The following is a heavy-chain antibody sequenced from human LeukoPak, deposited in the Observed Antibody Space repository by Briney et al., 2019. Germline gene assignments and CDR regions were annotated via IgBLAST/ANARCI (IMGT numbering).Heavy chain of an antibody. Sequence: GASVKVSCKASGYTFTGYYMHWVRQAPGQGLEWMGGINPNSGGTNYAQKFQGRVTMTRDTSISTAYMELSRLRSDDTAVYYCARGQFDFWSGYYYLDYWGQGAMVTVSS. J-gene: IGHJ4*02. CDR3: ARGQFDFWSGYYYLDY. CDR1: GYTFTGYY. CDR2: INPNSGGT. D-gene: IGHD3-3*01. V-gene: IGHV1-2*02.